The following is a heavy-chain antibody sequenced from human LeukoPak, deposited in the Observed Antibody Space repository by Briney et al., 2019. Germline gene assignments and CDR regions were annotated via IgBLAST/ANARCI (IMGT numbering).Heavy chain of an antibody. Sequence: GGSLRLSCAASGFTFSSHGIHWVRQAPGKGLEWVANIKQDGSEKYYVDSVKGRFTISRDNAKNSLYLQMNSLRAEDTAVYYCARVRVKDYGRNNDAFDIWGQGTMVTVSS. CDR2: IKQDGSEK. V-gene: IGHV3-7*01. CDR1: GFTFSSHG. CDR3: ARVRVKDYGRNNDAFDI. J-gene: IGHJ3*02. D-gene: IGHD4-17*01.